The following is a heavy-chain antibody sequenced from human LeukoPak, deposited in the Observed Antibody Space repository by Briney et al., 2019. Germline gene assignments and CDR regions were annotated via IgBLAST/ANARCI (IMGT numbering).Heavy chain of an antibody. CDR1: GFTFSVHA. Sequence: GGSLRLSCAASGFTFSVHAMSWVRQAPGKGLEWVPAMSGSGGSTYYADSVRGRFTISRDNFKNTLYLQMNGLRAEDTAVYYCAKDGRVETAGACYFDHWGQGTLVIVSS. D-gene: IGHD1-26*01. V-gene: IGHV3-23*01. CDR3: AKDGRVETAGACYFDH. CDR2: MSGSGGST. J-gene: IGHJ4*02.